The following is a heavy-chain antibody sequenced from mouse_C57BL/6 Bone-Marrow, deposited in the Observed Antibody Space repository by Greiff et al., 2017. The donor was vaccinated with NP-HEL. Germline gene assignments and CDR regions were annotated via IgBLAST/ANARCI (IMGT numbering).Heavy chain of an antibody. CDR2: ISYDGSN. CDR3: ARVPY. CDR1: GYSITSGYY. V-gene: IGHV3-6*01. J-gene: IGHJ2*01. Sequence: EVKVEESGPGLVKPSQSLSLTCSVTGYSITSGYYWNWIRQFPGNKLEWMGYISYDGSNNYNPSLKNRISITRDTSKNQFFLKLNSVTTEDTATYYCARVPYWGQGTTLTVSS.